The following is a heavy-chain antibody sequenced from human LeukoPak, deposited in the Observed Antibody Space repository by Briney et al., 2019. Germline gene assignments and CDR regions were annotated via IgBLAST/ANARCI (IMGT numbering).Heavy chain of an antibody. CDR1: GFTFSTYA. J-gene: IGHJ2*01. Sequence: GGSLRLSCAASGFTFSTYAMHWARQAPGKGLEWVAVIAYDGSNAYYADSVKGRFTVSRDNSKNTLILQMNSLRPEDTAVYYCAKDGVAEGKNWYFDLWGRGTLLTVSS. CDR3: AKDGVAEGKNWYFDL. V-gene: IGHV3-30-3*02. CDR2: IAYDGSNA. D-gene: IGHD3-16*01.